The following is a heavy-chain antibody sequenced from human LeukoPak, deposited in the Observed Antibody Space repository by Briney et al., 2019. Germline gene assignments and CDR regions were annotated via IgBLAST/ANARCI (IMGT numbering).Heavy chain of an antibody. Sequence: GGSLRLSCAASGFTFRSHGMNWVRQAPGKGLEWVAVISYDGSNKYYADSVKGRFTISRDNSKNTLYLQMNSLRAEDTAVYYCAKGPHRLTGDPGWQFDYWGQGTLVTVSS. CDR3: AKGPHRLTGDPGWQFDY. CDR2: ISYDGSNK. CDR1: GFTFRSHG. D-gene: IGHD7-27*01. V-gene: IGHV3-30*18. J-gene: IGHJ4*02.